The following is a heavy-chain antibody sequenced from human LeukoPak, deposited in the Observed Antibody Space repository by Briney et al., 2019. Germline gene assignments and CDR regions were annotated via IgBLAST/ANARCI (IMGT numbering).Heavy chain of an antibody. D-gene: IGHD3-10*01. CDR2: ISYSAST. Sequence: SETLSLTCTVSGGSITSYYWTWIRQPPGKGLEWIGYISYSASTSYNPSLKSRVTISVDTSKNQFSLKLSSVTAADTAVYYCARGGVNYKIAGPWGQGALVTVSS. V-gene: IGHV4-59*01. J-gene: IGHJ5*02. CDR1: GGSITSYY. CDR3: ARGGVNYKIAGP.